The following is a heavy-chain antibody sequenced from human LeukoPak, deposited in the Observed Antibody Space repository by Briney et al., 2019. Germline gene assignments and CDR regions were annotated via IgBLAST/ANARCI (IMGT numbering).Heavy chain of an antibody. CDR1: GYTFTSYA. V-gene: IGHV7-4-1*02. Sequence: ASVKVSCKASGYTFTSYAMNWVRQAPGQGLEWMGWINTNTGNPTYAQGFTGRFVFSLDTSVSTAYLQISSLKAEDTAVYYCARPSSGWKDYYYMDVWGKGTAVTISS. CDR3: ARPSSGWKDYYYMDV. D-gene: IGHD6-19*01. CDR2: INTNTGNP. J-gene: IGHJ6*03.